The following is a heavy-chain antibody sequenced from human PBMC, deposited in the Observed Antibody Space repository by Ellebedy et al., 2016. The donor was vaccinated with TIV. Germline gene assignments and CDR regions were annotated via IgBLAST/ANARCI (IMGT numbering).Heavy chain of an antibody. CDR3: ARASRDGPFDY. CDR2: IYYSGST. J-gene: IGHJ4*02. CDR1: GDSITTYY. D-gene: IGHD5-24*01. V-gene: IGHV4-59*01. Sequence: SETLSLTCAVSGDSITTYYWNWLRQPPGKGLEWIGYIYYSGSTNYNPSLKSRVTISVDTSKNQFSLKLSSVTAADTAVYYCARASRDGPFDYWGQGTLVTVSS.